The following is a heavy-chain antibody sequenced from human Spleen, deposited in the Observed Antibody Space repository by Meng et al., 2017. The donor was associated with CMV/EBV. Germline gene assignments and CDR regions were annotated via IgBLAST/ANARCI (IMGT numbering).Heavy chain of an antibody. Sequence: HVALAESGADVKNPGASVKDSCKASGYTFTGYYMHWVRQAPGQGLEWMGWINPNSGGTNYAQKFQGRITMTRDTSISTAYMELSRLRSDDTAVYYCARVRATIYDYWGQGTLVTVSS. D-gene: IGHD1-26*01. CDR3: ARVRATIYDY. CDR2: INPNSGGT. CDR1: GYTFTGYY. J-gene: IGHJ4*02. V-gene: IGHV1-2*02.